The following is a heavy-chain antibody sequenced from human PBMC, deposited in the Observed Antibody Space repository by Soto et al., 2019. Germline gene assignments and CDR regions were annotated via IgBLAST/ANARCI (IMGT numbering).Heavy chain of an antibody. J-gene: IGHJ3*02. CDR3: ARLGGLGRPRAFDI. Sequence: SETLSLTCAVYGGSFSGYYWSWIRQNPGKGLEWIGEINHSGSTNYNPSLKSRVTISVDTSKNQFSLKLSSVTAADTAVYYCARLGGLGRPRAFDIWGQGTMVTVSS. D-gene: IGHD3-16*01. CDR2: INHSGST. V-gene: IGHV4-34*01. CDR1: GGSFSGYY.